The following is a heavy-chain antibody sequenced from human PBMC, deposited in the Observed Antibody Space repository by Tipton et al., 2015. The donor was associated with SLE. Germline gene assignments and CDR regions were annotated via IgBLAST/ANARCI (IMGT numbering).Heavy chain of an antibody. CDR1: GFTFSNYW. Sequence: SLRLSCAASGFTFSNYWMHWVRQATGKGLEWVSSISSSSSYIYYADSVKGRFTISRDNAKNSLYLQMNSLRAEDTAVYYCARTYAFDIWGQGTMVTVSS. CDR3: ARTYAFDI. CDR2: ISSSSSYI. V-gene: IGHV3-21*01. J-gene: IGHJ3*02.